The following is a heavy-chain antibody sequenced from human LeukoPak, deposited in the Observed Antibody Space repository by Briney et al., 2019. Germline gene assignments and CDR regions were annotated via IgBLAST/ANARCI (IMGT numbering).Heavy chain of an antibody. D-gene: IGHD2-2*01. CDR1: GFTFSSYS. J-gene: IGHJ4*02. CDR2: IRSSSSTI. CDR3: ARDRCSSTSCYCGEDFDY. Sequence: GGSLRLSCAASGFTFSSYSMHWVRQAPGKGLEWVSYIRSSSSTIYYADSVKGRFTISRDNAKNSLYLQMNSLRAEDTAVYYCARDRCSSTSCYCGEDFDYWGQGTLVTVSS. V-gene: IGHV3-48*01.